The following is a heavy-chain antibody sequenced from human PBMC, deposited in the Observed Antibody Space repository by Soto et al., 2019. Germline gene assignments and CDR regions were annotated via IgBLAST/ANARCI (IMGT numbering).Heavy chain of an antibody. CDR3: ARSPVFLNWFDP. Sequence: SETLSLTCTVSGGSISSSSYYWGWIRQPPGKGLEWIGSIYYSGSTYYNPSLKSRVTISVDTSKNQFSLKLSSVTAADTAVYYCARSPVFLNWFDPWGQGTLVTVSS. J-gene: IGHJ5*02. CDR1: GGSISSSSYY. CDR2: IYYSGST. V-gene: IGHV4-39*01. D-gene: IGHD2-21*01.